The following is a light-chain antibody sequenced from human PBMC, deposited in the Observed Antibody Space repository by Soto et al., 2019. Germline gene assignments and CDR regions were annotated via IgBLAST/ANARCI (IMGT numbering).Light chain of an antibody. J-gene: IGKJ1*01. CDR3: LQLNSYPWT. Sequence: DIQLTQSPSFLSASIGDRVTITCRASQAISSYLAWFQQRPGKAPKVLIYAASTLQSGVPSRFSGSASGTEFTLTISSLQPEDFATYFCLQLNSYPWTFGQGTKVEIK. CDR1: QAISSY. CDR2: AAS. V-gene: IGKV1-9*01.